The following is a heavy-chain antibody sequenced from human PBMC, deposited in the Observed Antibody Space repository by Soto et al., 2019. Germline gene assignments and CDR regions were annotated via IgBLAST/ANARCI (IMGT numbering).Heavy chain of an antibody. Sequence: QVQLVQSGAEVKKPGSSVKVSCKASGGTFSSYAISWVRQAPGQGLEWMGGIIPIFGTANYAQKFQGRVTITADESTSTAYMELSSLRSEDTAVYYCASLMGNWNYAPTRSYYFDYWGQGTLVTVSS. CDR2: IIPIFGTA. CDR1: GGTFSSYA. J-gene: IGHJ4*02. CDR3: ASLMGNWNYAPTRSYYFDY. V-gene: IGHV1-69*12. D-gene: IGHD1-7*01.